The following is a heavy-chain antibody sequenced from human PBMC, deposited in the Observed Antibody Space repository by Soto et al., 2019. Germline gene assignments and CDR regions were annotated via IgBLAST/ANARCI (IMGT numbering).Heavy chain of an antibody. J-gene: IGHJ6*02. V-gene: IGHV3-49*04. CDR2: IRSKAYGGTT. D-gene: IGHD2-15*01. CDR1: GFTFGDYA. CDR3: TRDFYCSGGSCRYGMDV. Sequence: LRLSCTASGFTFGDYAMSWVRQAPGKGLEWVGFIRSKAYGGTTEYAASVKGRFTISRDDSKSIAYLQMNSLKTEGTAVYYCTRDFYCSGGSCRYGMDVWGQGTTVTVSS.